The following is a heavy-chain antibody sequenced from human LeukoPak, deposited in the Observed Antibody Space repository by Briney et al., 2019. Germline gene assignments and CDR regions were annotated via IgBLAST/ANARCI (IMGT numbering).Heavy chain of an antibody. D-gene: IGHD1-26*01. CDR3: ARDGREGVRYFDY. V-gene: IGHV3-21*01. CDR2: ISSGSRDI. CDR1: GFTFRSYS. Sequence: PGGSLRLSCAASGFTFRSYSMNWVRQTPGRGLEWVSSISSGSRDIRHADSVKGRFTISRDDANNSLYLLMNSLRADDTAVYYCARDGREGVRYFDYWGQGTLVTVSS. J-gene: IGHJ4*02.